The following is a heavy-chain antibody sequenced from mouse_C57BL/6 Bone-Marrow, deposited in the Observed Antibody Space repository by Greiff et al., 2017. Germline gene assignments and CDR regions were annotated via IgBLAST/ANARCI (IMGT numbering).Heavy chain of an antibody. CDR3: ARYIPYDDSSDWDVDV. J-gene: IGHJ1*03. CDR2: IRNIANGYTT. D-gene: IGHD1-1*01. V-gene: IGHV7-3*01. CDR1: GFTFTDYY. Sequence: EVQLVESGGGLVKPGASLSLSCAASGFTFTDYYMSWVRQTPGQALEWLGFIRNIANGYTTEYRASVKGRCTISRDNSQSILYLQMNALRADDNATYYCARYIPYDDSSDWDVDVGGTGTTVTVSS.